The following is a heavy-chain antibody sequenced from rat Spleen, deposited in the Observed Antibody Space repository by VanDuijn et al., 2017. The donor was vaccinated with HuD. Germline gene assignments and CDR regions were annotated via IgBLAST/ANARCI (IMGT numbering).Heavy chain of an antibody. CDR3: TRSGHY. J-gene: IGHJ2*01. V-gene: IGHV2-1*01. CDR2: IWGDGDT. Sequence: QVQLKESGPGLVQPSQTLSLTCTVSGFSLSNYDVHWVRQPPGKSLEWMGGIWGDGDTAYNSDFKFRLSISRDTSKSQVFLKMNSLQTEDTAIYFCTRSGHYWGQGVMVTVSS. CDR1: GFSLSNYD.